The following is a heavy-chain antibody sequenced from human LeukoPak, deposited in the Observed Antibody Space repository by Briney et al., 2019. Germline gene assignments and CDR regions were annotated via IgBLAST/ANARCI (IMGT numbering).Heavy chain of an antibody. D-gene: IGHD1-26*01. V-gene: IGHV1-8*03. J-gene: IGHJ4*02. CDR1: GYTFTSYD. CDR3: ARSGGGRGSYTVDY. Sequence: ASVKVSCKASGYTFTSYDINWVRQATGQGLEWMGWMNPNSGNTGYAQKFQGRVTITRNTFISTAYMELSSLRSEDTAVYYCARSGGGRGSYTVDYWGQGTLVTVSS. CDR2: MNPNSGNT.